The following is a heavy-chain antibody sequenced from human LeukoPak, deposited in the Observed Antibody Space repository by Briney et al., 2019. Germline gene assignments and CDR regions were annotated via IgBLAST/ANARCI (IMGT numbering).Heavy chain of an antibody. Sequence: ASVKVSCKASGYTFTSYDINWVRQATGQGLEWMGWMNPNSGNTGYAQKFQGRVTMTRNTPISTAYMELSSLRSEDTAVYYCARGRRVSRDGYNPFDYWGQGTLVTVSS. J-gene: IGHJ4*02. CDR1: GYTFTSYD. CDR2: MNPNSGNT. V-gene: IGHV1-8*01. D-gene: IGHD5-24*01. CDR3: ARGRRVSRDGYNPFDY.